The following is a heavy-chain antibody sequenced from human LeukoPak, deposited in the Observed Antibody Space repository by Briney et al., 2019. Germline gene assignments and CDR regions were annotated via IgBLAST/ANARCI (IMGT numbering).Heavy chain of an antibody. Sequence: SETLSLTCTVSGGSVSSGSYYWSWIRQPPGKGLEWIGYIYYSGSTNYNPSLKSRVTISVDTSKNQFSLKLRSVTAADTAVYYCARMLRYFDWSGSYWGQGTLVTVSS. CDR3: ARMLRYFDWSGSY. D-gene: IGHD3-9*01. CDR2: IYYSGST. J-gene: IGHJ4*02. V-gene: IGHV4-61*01. CDR1: GGSVSSGSYY.